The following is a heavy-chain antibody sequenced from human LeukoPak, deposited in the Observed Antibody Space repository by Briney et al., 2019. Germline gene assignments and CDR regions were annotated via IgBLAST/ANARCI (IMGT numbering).Heavy chain of an antibody. J-gene: IGHJ4*02. D-gene: IGHD3-9*01. CDR3: ARPQLGSSAGYVDY. V-gene: IGHV4-39*01. CDR2: IFSGGNT. Sequence: SETLSLTCTVSGTSISSSRSFWGWIRQPPGKGLEWIVSIFSGGNTYYNPSLNSRVSISIDTSKNQFSLRLSSVTAADTAFYFCARPQLGSSAGYVDYWGQGVLVTVSS. CDR1: GTSISSSRSF.